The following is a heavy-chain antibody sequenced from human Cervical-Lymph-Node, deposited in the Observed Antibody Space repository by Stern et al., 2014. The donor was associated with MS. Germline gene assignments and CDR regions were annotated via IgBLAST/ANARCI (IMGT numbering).Heavy chain of an antibody. D-gene: IGHD4-17*01. J-gene: IGHJ6*02. CDR3: ARDSRTTVTTCGMDV. Sequence: QVQLLQPGAEVKKPGASVKVSCKASGYTFTSYAMHWVRQAPGQRLEWMGWINAGNGNTKYSQKFQGRVTITRDTSASTAYMELSSLRSEDTAVYYCARDSRTTVTTCGMDVWGQGTTVTVSS. CDR1: GYTFTSYA. V-gene: IGHV1-3*01. CDR2: INAGNGNT.